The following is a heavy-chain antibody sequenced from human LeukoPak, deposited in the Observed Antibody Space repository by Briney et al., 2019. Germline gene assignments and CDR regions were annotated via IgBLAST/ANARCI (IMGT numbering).Heavy chain of an antibody. D-gene: IGHD2-2*01. CDR2: IIPIFGTA. Sequence: ASVKVSCKAPGGTFSRYAVSWVRQAPGQGLEWMGGIIPIFGTANYAQKFQGRVTITTDEATNTAFMELRSLRSEDTAVYFCATAFSGFCSMTSCPGYYWGQGTLVTVSS. J-gene: IGHJ4*02. CDR3: ATAFSGFCSMTSCPGYY. CDR1: GGTFSRYA. V-gene: IGHV1-69*05.